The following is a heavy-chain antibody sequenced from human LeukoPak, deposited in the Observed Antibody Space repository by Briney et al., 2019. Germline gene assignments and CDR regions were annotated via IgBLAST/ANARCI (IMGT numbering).Heavy chain of an antibody. CDR1: GYTFTCYG. CDR2: ISAYNGNT. J-gene: IGHJ3*02. Sequence: GASVKVSCKASGYTFTCYGISWVRQAPGQGLEWMGWISAYNGNTNYAQKLQGRVTMTTDTSTSTAYMELRSLRSDDTAVYYCARWMTYYYDSSGYYDAFDIWGQGTMVTVSS. V-gene: IGHV1-18*01. D-gene: IGHD3-22*01. CDR3: ARWMTYYYDSSGYYDAFDI.